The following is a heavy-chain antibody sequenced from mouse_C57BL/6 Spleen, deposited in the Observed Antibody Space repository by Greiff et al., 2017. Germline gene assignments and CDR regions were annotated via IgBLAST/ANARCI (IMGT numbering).Heavy chain of an antibody. CDR2: ISDGGSYT. V-gene: IGHV5-4*01. Sequence: EVHLVESGGGLVKPGGSLKLSCAASGFTFSSYAMSWVRQTPEKRLEWVATISDGGSYTYYPDNVKGRFTISRDNAKNNLYLQMSHLKSEDTAMYYCARSPYDYEFAYWGQGTLVTVSA. D-gene: IGHD2-4*01. CDR3: ARSPYDYEFAY. CDR1: GFTFSSYA. J-gene: IGHJ3*01.